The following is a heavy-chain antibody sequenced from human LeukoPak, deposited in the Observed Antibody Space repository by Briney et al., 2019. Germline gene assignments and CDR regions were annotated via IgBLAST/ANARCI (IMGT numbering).Heavy chain of an antibody. Sequence: SGTLSLTCTVSGGSISSSSYYWGWIRQPPGKGLEWIGSIYYSGSTYYNPSLKSRVTISVDTSKNQFSLKLSSVTAADTAVYYCARQDIKQWLGTYYFDYWGQGTLVTVSS. D-gene: IGHD6-19*01. CDR1: GGSISSSSYY. J-gene: IGHJ4*02. V-gene: IGHV4-39*01. CDR2: IYYSGST. CDR3: ARQDIKQWLGTYYFDY.